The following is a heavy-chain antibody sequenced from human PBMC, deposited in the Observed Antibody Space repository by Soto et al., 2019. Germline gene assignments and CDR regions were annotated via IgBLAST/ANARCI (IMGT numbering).Heavy chain of an antibody. J-gene: IGHJ4*02. CDR1: GGSISSGGYY. V-gene: IGHV4-31*03. CDR3: AREGPRYFFDN. D-gene: IGHD4-17*01. Sequence: QVQLQEAGPGLVKPSQTLSLICTVSGGSISSGGYYWSWIRQHPGKGLEWIGYVYYSGSTYYNPALKRRVSISIDTSNNQFSLRLSSVTAADTAVYFCAREGPRYFFDNWGQGTLVTVTS. CDR2: VYYSGST.